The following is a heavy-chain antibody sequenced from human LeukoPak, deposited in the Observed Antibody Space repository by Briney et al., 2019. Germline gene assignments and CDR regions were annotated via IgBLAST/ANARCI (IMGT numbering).Heavy chain of an antibody. CDR2: INPNSGGT. CDR1: GYTFTGYY. V-gene: IGHV1-2*02. D-gene: IGHD1-26*01. Sequence: ASVKVSCKASGYTFTGYYIHGVRQATGQGLEWMGWINPNSGGTNYAQKFQGRVNMTRDTSISTAYMDLSSLRSDDTALYYCARGSIVGATFVYFDYWGQGTLVTVSS. J-gene: IGHJ4*02. CDR3: ARGSIVGATFVYFDY.